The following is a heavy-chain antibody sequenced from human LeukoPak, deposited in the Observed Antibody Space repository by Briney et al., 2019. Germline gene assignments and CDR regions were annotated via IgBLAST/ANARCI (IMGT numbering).Heavy chain of an antibody. Sequence: PSETLSLTCAVYGGSFSGYYWSWIRQPPGKGLEWIGEINHSGSTNYNPSLKSRVTISVDTSKNQFSLKLSSVTAADTAVYYCARGQGEWLLIYFDYWGQGTLVTVSS. CDR1: GGSFSGYY. J-gene: IGHJ4*02. V-gene: IGHV4-34*01. D-gene: IGHD6-19*01. CDR2: INHSGST. CDR3: ARGQGEWLLIYFDY.